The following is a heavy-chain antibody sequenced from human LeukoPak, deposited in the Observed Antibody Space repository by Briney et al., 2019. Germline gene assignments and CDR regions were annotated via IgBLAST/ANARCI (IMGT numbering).Heavy chain of an antibody. CDR3: AKQRDYYDSSGYYRGYYFDY. Sequence: ASVKVSCKASGYTFTSNYIHWVRQAPGQGLEWMGMIYPRDGSTSYAQKFQGRVTVTRDTSTSTVHMELSGLRSEDTAVYYCAKQRDYYDSSGYYRGYYFDYWGQGTLVTVSS. V-gene: IGHV1-46*01. D-gene: IGHD3-22*01. CDR2: IYPRDGST. J-gene: IGHJ4*02. CDR1: GYTFTSNY.